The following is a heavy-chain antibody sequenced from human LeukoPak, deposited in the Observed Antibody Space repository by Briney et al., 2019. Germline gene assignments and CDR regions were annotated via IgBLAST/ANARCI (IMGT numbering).Heavy chain of an antibody. Sequence: GGSLRLSCAASGFTFSSYEMNWVRQAPGKGLEWISAISGSSSNVYYAASVRGRFTISRDNAENLLYLQLNTMRAEDTAVYYCARGFRDTAMFLDYWGQGTLVTVSS. CDR3: ARGFRDTAMFLDY. J-gene: IGHJ4*02. CDR2: ISGSSSNV. CDR1: GFTFSSYE. D-gene: IGHD5-18*01. V-gene: IGHV3-48*03.